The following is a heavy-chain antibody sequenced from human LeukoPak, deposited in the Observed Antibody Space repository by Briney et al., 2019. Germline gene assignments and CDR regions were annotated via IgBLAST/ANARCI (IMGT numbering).Heavy chain of an antibody. CDR2: ISSSSSYT. V-gene: IGHV3-11*06. CDR3: ARDYYGSGSYRRNWYFDL. D-gene: IGHD3-10*01. CDR1: GFTFSDYD. J-gene: IGHJ2*01. Sequence: PGGSLRLSCAASGFTFSDYDMSWIRQAPGKGLEWVSYISSSSSYTNYADSVKGRFTISRDNAKNSLYLQMNSPRAEDTAVYYCARDYYGSGSYRRNWYFDLWGRGTLVTVSS.